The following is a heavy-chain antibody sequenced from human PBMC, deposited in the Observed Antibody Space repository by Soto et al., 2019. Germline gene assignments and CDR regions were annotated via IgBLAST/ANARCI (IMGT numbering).Heavy chain of an antibody. CDR2: IKQDGSEK. CDR1: GFTFSSYW. Sequence: PGGSLRLSCAASGFTFSSYWMSWVRQAPGKGLEWVANIKQDGSEKYYVDSVKGRFTISRDNAKNSLNMQMNSMRAEDTAVYYCARDKDSSGWYYYYYGMDVWGQGTTVTVSS. CDR3: ARDKDSSGWYYYYYGMDV. J-gene: IGHJ6*02. V-gene: IGHV3-7*01. D-gene: IGHD6-19*01.